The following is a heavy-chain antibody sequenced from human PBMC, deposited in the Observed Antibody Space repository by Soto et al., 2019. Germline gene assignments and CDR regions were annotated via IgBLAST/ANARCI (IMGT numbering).Heavy chain of an antibody. CDR2: IYYSGST. CDR1: GGSISSGDYY. D-gene: IGHD2-15*01. Sequence: SETLSLAYTVSGGSISSGDYYWSWIRQPPGKGLEWIGYIYYSGSTYYNPSRKSRVTISVDTSKNQFSLKLSSVTAADTAVYYCARVVLPDQNIDAIAGFYFDYWGERTLVTVSS. V-gene: IGHV4-30-4*01. J-gene: IGHJ4*02. CDR3: ARVVLPDQNIDAIAGFYFDY.